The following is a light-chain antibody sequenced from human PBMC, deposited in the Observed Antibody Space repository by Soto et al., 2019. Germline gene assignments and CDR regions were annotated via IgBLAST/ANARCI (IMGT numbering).Light chain of an antibody. CDR2: RNN. J-gene: IGLJ3*02. CDR3: AAWDDTLNGQV. V-gene: IGLV1-47*01. CDR1: RSNIGRNY. Sequence: QSVLTQPPSASGTPGQRVSISCSGSRSNIGRNYVYWYQQLPGTAPKVLIQRNNERPSGVPDRFSGSKSGTSVSLAISGLRSEDEATYYCAAWDDTLNGQVFGGGTKVTVL.